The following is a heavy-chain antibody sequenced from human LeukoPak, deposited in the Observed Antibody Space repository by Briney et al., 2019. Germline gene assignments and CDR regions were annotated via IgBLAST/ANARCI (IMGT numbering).Heavy chain of an antibody. D-gene: IGHD6-13*01. CDR2: IKPNSGDT. CDR1: GFTLTDY. V-gene: IGHV1-2*02. J-gene: IGHJ6*03. CDR3: ARGRSGSSSWVVYYYYYMDV. Sequence: GASVKVSCKASGFTLTDYIHWVRQDPRQGLQWMGWIKPNSGDTDYARKFQGRVTMTRDTSISTVYMELSSLRSEDTAVYYCARGRSGSSSWVVYYYYYMDVWGKGTTVTVSS.